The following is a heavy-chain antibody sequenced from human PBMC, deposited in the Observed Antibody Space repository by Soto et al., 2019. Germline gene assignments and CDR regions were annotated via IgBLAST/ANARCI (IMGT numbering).Heavy chain of an antibody. CDR3: ARNKASGLDI. Sequence: QVQLVQAGAEVEKPGASLKVSCEASGYTFATYYLHWVRQAPGQGLEWVGFIDPSGGRTTYSQKFQGRVTITTDTSTSTVYVELSSLRSDDTAVYYCARNKASGLDIWGQGTMVTVAS. V-gene: IGHV1-46*01. CDR2: IDPSGGRT. CDR1: GYTFATYY. J-gene: IGHJ3*02. D-gene: IGHD6-25*01.